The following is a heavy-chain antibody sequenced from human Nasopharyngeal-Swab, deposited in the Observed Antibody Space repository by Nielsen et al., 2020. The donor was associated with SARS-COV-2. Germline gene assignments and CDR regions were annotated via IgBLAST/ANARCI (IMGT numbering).Heavy chain of an antibody. V-gene: IGHV3-9*01. CDR2: ISWNSVSI. Sequence: SLKISCAASGFTFDDYAMHWVRQAPGKGLEWVSGISWNSVSIGYADSVKGRFTISRDNAKNSLYLQMNSLRAEDTAVYYCAKGDTNGANDAFDIWGQGTMVTVSS. D-gene: IGHD2-8*01. CDR3: AKGDTNGANDAFDI. CDR1: GFTFDDYA. J-gene: IGHJ3*02.